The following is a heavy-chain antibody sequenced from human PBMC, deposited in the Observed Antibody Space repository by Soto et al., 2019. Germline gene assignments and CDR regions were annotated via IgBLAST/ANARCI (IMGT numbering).Heavy chain of an antibody. CDR2: IYYSGST. CDR1: GGSISSYY. D-gene: IGHD3-3*01. CDR3: ARDPGRDFWSGYYNYYYYFLAV. V-gene: IGHV4-59*01. J-gene: IGHJ6*03. Sequence: SETLSLTYTGSGGSISSYYWSWIRQPPGKGLEWIGYIYYSGSTNYNPSLKSRVTISVDTSKNQFSLKLSSVTAADTAVYYCARDPGRDFWSGYYNYYYYFLAVRAKGTTVPVSS.